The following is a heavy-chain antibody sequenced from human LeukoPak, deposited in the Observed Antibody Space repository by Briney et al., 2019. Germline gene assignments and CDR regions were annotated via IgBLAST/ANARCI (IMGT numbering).Heavy chain of an antibody. CDR2: INHSGST. CDR3: ARRVAFDI. CDR1: GGSFSNYY. Sequence: PSETLSLTCSVYGGSFSNYYWSWIRQPPGKGLEWIGEINHSGSTNYNPSLKSRVTISVDTSKNHFSLRLSSVTAADTAVYYCARRVAFDIWGQGTMVTVSS. J-gene: IGHJ3*02. V-gene: IGHV4-34*01.